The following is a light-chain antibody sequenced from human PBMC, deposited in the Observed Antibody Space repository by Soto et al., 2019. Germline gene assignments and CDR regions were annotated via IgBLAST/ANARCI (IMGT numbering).Light chain of an antibody. CDR3: SSYTSSLSWV. J-gene: IGLJ3*02. CDR1: SSDVGGYNY. V-gene: IGLV2-14*01. CDR2: EVS. Sequence: QSALTQPASVSGSPGQSITISCTGTSSDVGGYNYVSWYQQHPGKAPKLMIYEVSSRPSGVSNRFSGSKSGNTASLTISGLQAEDEADYYCSSYTSSLSWVFGGGTKVTVL.